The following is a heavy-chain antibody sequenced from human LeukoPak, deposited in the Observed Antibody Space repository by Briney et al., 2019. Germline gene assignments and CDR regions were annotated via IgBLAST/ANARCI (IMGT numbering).Heavy chain of an antibody. Sequence: PGGSLRLSCAASGFTFSSYGMHWVRQAPGKGLEWVGRIKSKADGGTTDYAAPVKGRFTISRDDSKNMLYLQMNSLKTEDTAVYYCATALSGYPDSLPRNAFDMWGQGTMVTVSS. CDR2: IKSKADGGTT. J-gene: IGHJ3*02. CDR1: GFTFSSYG. D-gene: IGHD3-3*01. CDR3: ATALSGYPDSLPRNAFDM. V-gene: IGHV3-15*07.